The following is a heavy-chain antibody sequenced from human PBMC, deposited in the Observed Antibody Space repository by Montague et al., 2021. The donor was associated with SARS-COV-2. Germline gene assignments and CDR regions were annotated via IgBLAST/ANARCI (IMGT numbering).Heavy chain of an antibody. CDR1: GFTFSSYW. V-gene: IGHV3-7*01. CDR2: IKQDGSEK. Sequence: SLRLSCAASGFTFSSYWMSWVRQAPGKGLEWVANIKQDGSEKYYVDSVKGRFTISRGNAKTSLFLQMNSLRAEDTAVYFCARSIWFGPFDYWGQGTLVTVSS. D-gene: IGHD3-10*01. J-gene: IGHJ4*02. CDR3: ARSIWFGPFDY.